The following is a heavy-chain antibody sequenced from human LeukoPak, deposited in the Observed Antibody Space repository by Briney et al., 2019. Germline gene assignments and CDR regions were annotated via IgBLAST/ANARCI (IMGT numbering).Heavy chain of an antibody. V-gene: IGHV3-7*01. CDR3: ARVSPNTVTTLPSFDY. Sequence: GGSLRLSCAASGFTFSNYGMSWVRQAPGKGLEWVSNIKQDGSEKYYVDSVKGRFTISRDNAKNSLYLQMNSLRAEDTALYYCARVSPNTVTTLPSFDYWGQGPLVTVFS. CDR2: IKQDGSEK. J-gene: IGHJ4*02. D-gene: IGHD4-17*01. CDR1: GFTFSNYG.